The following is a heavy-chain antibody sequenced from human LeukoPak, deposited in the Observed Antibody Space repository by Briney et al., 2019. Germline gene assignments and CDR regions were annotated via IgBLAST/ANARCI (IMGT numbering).Heavy chain of an antibody. CDR2: ITGSGGST. V-gene: IGHV3-23*01. D-gene: IGHD2-15*01. Sequence: GGFLRLSCAASGFTFSTYAMSWVRQAPGKGLQWVSAITGSGGSTYYADSVKGRFTISRDNSNDTVYLQMNTLRAEDTDLYYCAKTSSHRIRAFFDLWGRGTLVTVSS. CDR1: GFTFSTYA. CDR3: AKTSSHRIRAFFDL. J-gene: IGHJ2*01.